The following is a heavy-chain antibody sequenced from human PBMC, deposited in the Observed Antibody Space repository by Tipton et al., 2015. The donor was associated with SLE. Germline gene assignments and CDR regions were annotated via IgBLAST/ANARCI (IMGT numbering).Heavy chain of an antibody. CDR3: ARQRLRLLSPLDA. D-gene: IGHD3-10*01. Sequence: TLSLTCAVYGGSFSGYYWSWIRRPPGKGLEWIGEISLGGSTNYNPSLKSRVTISVDTSKNQFSLELTSVTAADTATYYCARQRLRLLSPLDAWGQGTTVTVSS. CDR1: GGSFSGYY. J-gene: IGHJ6*02. V-gene: IGHV4-34*01. CDR2: ISLGGST.